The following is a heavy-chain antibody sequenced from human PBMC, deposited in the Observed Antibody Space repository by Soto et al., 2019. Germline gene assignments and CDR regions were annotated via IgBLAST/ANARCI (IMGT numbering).Heavy chain of an antibody. CDR2: IIPIFGTA. J-gene: IGHJ4*02. CDR1: GGTFSRYP. Sequence: GASVKVSCKASGGTFSRYPISWVRQAPGQGFEWMGGIIPIFGTANYAQKSQGRVTITADGSTSTACMELSSLRSEDSAVYYCASPYYYDSSGYTDYWGQGTLVTVSS. CDR3: ASPYYYDSSGYTDY. V-gene: IGHV1-69*13. D-gene: IGHD3-22*01.